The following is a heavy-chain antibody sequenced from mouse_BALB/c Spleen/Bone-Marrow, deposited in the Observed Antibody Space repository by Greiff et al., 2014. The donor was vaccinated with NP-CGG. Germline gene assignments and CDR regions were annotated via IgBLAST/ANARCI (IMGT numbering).Heavy chain of an antibody. CDR1: GYTFSSYW. CDR3: ARDHFDY. Sequence: QVQLKQSGAELMKPGASAKISCKATGYTFSSYWIDWIKQRPGHGLEWIGEILPGSVTTNYNGRFKGKATFTADTSSNTAYMQLSSLTSEDSAVYYCARDHFDYWGPGTTLTVSS. CDR2: ILPGSVTT. J-gene: IGHJ2*01. V-gene: IGHV1-9*01.